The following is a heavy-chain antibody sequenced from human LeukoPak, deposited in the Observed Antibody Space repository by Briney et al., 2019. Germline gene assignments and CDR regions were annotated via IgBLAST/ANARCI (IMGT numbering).Heavy chain of an antibody. D-gene: IGHD3-9*01. Sequence: VASVKVSCKASGYTFTSYGISWVRQAPGQGLEWMGWISAYNGNTNYAQKLQGRVTMTTDTSTSTAYMELRSLRSDDTAVYYCARDRHDILTGYLLYYYYGMDVWGQGTTVTASS. CDR3: ARDRHDILTGYLLYYYYGMDV. J-gene: IGHJ6*02. CDR1: GYTFTSYG. CDR2: ISAYNGNT. V-gene: IGHV1-18*01.